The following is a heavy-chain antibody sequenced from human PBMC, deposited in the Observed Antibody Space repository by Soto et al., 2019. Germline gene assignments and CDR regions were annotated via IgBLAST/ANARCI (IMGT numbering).Heavy chain of an antibody. CDR3: ARHPSLAKDV. V-gene: IGHV4-4*02. CDR1: SGSITSYNY. Sequence: QVQLQESGPGLVKPSGTLSLTCAVSSGSITSYNYWSWVRQPPGKGLEWIGQISLAGKTDYNSNLKSRVTISIDITKNQLSLKLGSVTPAVTAVYFCARHPSLAKDVWGQGTTVIVSS. CDR2: ISLAGKT. J-gene: IGHJ6*02.